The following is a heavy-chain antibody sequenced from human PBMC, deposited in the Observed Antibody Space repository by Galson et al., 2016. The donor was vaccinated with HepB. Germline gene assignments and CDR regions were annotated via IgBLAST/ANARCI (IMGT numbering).Heavy chain of an antibody. V-gene: IGHV4-39*07. J-gene: IGHJ3*01. CDR3: AKFNPVDGFDV. CDR2: VYRGRT. Sequence: SETLSLTRTVSDGSISSSSFSWGWIRQPPGKGLEWIGTVYRGRTYYNPSLRSRVTVSVDTSNHQFSLRLTSVTAADTGVYYCAKFNPVDGFDVWGQGTMVTVSS. CDR1: DGSISSSSFS.